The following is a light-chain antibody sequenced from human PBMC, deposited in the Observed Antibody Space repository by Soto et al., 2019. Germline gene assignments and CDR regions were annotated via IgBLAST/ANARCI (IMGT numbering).Light chain of an antibody. CDR3: LQYHYLSPLA. V-gene: IGKV3-15*01. Sequence: EVVVTQSPDNLSVSPGESATLFCRTSQSVSTNLAWYHQGPGQAPRLLISRAVTSATGVSARFTGRGVGTEFTLTIINVQSEDLGVYYCLQYHYLSPLAFGQGTSVDIK. CDR1: QSVSTN. J-gene: IGKJ1*01. CDR2: RAV.